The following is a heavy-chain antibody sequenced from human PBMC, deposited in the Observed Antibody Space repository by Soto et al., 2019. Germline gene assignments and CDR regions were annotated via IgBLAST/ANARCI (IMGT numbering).Heavy chain of an antibody. CDR3: AKGTMIAVADLDY. D-gene: IGHD6-19*01. J-gene: IGHJ4*02. Sequence: GGSLRLSCAASGFTFRIYSMNWVRQAPGKGLEWVSTLSSSSSYIYYADSVKGRFTISRDNSKNTLYLQMNSLRAEDTAVYYCAKGTMIAVADLDYWGQGTLVTVSS. CDR2: LSSSSSYI. V-gene: IGHV3-21*04. CDR1: GFTFRIYS.